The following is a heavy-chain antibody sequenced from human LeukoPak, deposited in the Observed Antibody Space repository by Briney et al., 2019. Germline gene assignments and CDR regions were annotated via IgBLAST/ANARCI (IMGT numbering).Heavy chain of an antibody. V-gene: IGHV3-30*04. CDR2: ISYDGSNK. CDR1: GFTFSSYA. J-gene: IGHJ4*02. Sequence: GGSLRLSCAASGFTFSSYAMHWVRQAPGKGLEWVAVISYDGSNKYYADSVKGRFTISRDNSKNTMYLQMNSLRAEDTAVYYCAKSPDTWNYGFLEYWGQGTLVTVSS. CDR3: AKSPDTWNYGFLEY. D-gene: IGHD1-7*01.